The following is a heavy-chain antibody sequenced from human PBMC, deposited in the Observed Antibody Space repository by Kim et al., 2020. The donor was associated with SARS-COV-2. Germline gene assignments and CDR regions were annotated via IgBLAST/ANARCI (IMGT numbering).Heavy chain of an antibody. J-gene: IGHJ6*03. Sequence: ASVKVSCKASGYTFTSYDINWVRQATGQGLEWMGWMNPNSGNTGYAQKFQGRVTMTRNTSISTAYMELSSLRSEDTAVYYCARAGEGGSRWYLDYYYYYMDGWGKGTTFTVSS. CDR3: ARAGEGGSRWYLDYYYYYMDG. CDR2: MNPNSGNT. CDR1: GYTFTSYD. V-gene: IGHV1-8*01. D-gene: IGHD6-13*01.